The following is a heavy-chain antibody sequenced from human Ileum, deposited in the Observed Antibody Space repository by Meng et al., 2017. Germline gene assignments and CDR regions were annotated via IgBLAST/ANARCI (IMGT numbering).Heavy chain of an antibody. CDR2: VYHSGST. V-gene: IGHV4-4*02. CDR3: ARADYVRYFDL. J-gene: IGHJ2*01. D-gene: IGHD3-10*02. CDR1: CGAIESNNW. Sequence: QVHLQESDAELVQPSETLSLTCAASCGAIESNNWWTVIRQPPGQGLEWIGEVYHSGSTHYNPSLQSRVTISIDNSKNRFSLSLNSVTAADTAIYYCARADYVRYFDLWGRGTLVTVSS.